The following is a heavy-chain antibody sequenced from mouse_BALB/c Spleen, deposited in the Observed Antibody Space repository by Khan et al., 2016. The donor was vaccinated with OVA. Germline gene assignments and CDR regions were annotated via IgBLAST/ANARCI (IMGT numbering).Heavy chain of an antibody. CDR1: GFSFSSYS. CDR2: ISSGGDYT. J-gene: IGHJ3*01. D-gene: IGHD4-1*01. Sequence: EVHLVESGGDLVKPGGSLKLSCAASGFSFSSYSMSWVRQTPDKRLEWVATISSGGDYTYYPDIVKGRFTISRDNAKNTLYLQMSSLKPEDTAMYYCASHLTGSFAYWGQGTLVTVSA. CDR3: ASHLTGSFAY. V-gene: IGHV5-6*01.